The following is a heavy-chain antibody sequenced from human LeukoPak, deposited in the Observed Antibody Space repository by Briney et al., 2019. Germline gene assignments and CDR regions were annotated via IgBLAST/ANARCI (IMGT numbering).Heavy chain of an antibody. J-gene: IGHJ5*02. Sequence: ASVKVSCKASGYTFTGYYMHWVRQAPGQGLEWMGWINPNSGGTNYAQKFQGRVTMTRDTSISTAYMELSRLRSDDTAVYYCATDQRRWTEVPAAIGVRRNWFDPWGQGTLVTVSS. CDR3: ATDQRRWTEVPAAIGVRRNWFDP. CDR2: INPNSGGT. D-gene: IGHD2-2*02. V-gene: IGHV1-2*02. CDR1: GYTFTGYY.